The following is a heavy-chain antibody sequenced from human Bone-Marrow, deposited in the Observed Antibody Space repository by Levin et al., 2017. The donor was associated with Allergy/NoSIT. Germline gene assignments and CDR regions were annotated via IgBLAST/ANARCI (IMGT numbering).Heavy chain of an antibody. CDR3: TRSGTIAAREFDY. J-gene: IGHJ4*02. V-gene: IGHV3-49*03. Sequence: GESLKISCTASGFTFGDYAMSWFRQAPGKGLEWVGFIRSKAYGGTTEYAASVKGRFTISRDDSKSIAYLQMNSLKTEDTAVYYCTRSGTIAAREFDYWGQGTLVTVSS. D-gene: IGHD6-6*01. CDR2: IRSKAYGGTT. CDR1: GFTFGDYA.